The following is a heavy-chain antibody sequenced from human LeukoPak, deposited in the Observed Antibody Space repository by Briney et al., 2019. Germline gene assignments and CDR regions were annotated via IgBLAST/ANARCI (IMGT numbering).Heavy chain of an antibody. D-gene: IGHD6-25*01. Sequence: PGGSLRLSCAASGFTFTDYSMTWVPQAPGKGLEWVSSISTVSTYKFYSDSVKGRFTISRDNAKNILYLQMSSLSAEDTAVYYCARDGSGFYLYYYMDVWGRGTPVTVSS. V-gene: IGHV3-21*01. CDR2: ISTVSTYK. CDR3: ARDGSGFYLYYYMDV. CDR1: GFTFTDYS. J-gene: IGHJ6*03.